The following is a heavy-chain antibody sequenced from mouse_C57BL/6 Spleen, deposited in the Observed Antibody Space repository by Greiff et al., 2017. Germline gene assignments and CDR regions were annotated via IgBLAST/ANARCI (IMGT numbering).Heavy chain of an antibody. V-gene: IGHV1-64*01. D-gene: IGHD1-1*01. Sequence: QVQLKQPGAELVKPGASVKLSCKASGYTFTSYWMPWVKQRPGQGLEWIGMIHPNSGSTNYNEKFKSKATLTVDKSSSTAYMQLSSLTSEDSAVYYCDYGSRGYAMDYWGQGTSVTVSS. CDR3: DYGSRGYAMDY. CDR2: IHPNSGST. J-gene: IGHJ4*01. CDR1: GYTFTSYW.